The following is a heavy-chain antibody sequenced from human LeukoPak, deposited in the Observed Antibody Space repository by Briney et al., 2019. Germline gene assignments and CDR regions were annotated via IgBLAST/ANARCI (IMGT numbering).Heavy chain of an antibody. CDR2: IYHSGST. D-gene: IGHD6-13*01. Sequence: SETLSLTCTVSGYSISSGYYWGWIRQPPGKGLEWIGSIYHSGSTYYNPSLKSRVTISVDTSKNQFSLKLSSVTAADTAVYYCARVTLAAAGPFDPWGQGTLVTVSS. CDR3: ARVTLAAAGPFDP. CDR1: GYSISSGYY. V-gene: IGHV4-38-2*02. J-gene: IGHJ5*02.